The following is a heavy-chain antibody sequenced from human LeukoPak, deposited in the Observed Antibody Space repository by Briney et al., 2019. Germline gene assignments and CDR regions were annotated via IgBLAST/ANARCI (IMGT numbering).Heavy chain of an antibody. V-gene: IGHV3-15*01. Sequence: RIKSKTDGGTTDYAAPVKGRFTISRDDSKNTLYLQMNSLKTEDTAVYYCTTDPLGMVVITSWGQGTLVTVSS. CDR3: TTDPLGMVVITS. J-gene: IGHJ4*02. D-gene: IGHD3-22*01. CDR2: IKSKTDGGTT.